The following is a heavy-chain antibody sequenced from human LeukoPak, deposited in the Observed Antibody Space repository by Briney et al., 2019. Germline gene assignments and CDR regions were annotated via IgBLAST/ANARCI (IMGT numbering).Heavy chain of an antibody. CDR2: VDHSGSC. Sequence: SETLSLTCAVSGGSISSSHWWSWVRQPPGKGLEWIGEVDHSGSCNYNPSLKSRVTISVDKSNNQFSLKLSSVTAADTAVYYCARTSHLYSSGWYGAFDPWGQGTLVTVSS. CDR3: ARTSHLYSSGWYGAFDP. J-gene: IGHJ5*02. D-gene: IGHD6-19*01. V-gene: IGHV4-4*02. CDR1: GGSISSSHW.